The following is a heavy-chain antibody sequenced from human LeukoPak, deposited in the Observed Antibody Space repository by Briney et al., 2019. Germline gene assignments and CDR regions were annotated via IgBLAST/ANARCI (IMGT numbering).Heavy chain of an antibody. D-gene: IGHD6-13*01. J-gene: IGHJ3*02. CDR2: IRYDGSNK. Sequence: GGSPRLSCAASGFTFSNYGMHWVRQAPGKGLEWVAFIRYDGSNKYYADSVKGRFTISRDNSKNTLYLQMNSLRAEDTAVYYCAKDRAAAGIRDAFDIWGQGTMVTVSS. V-gene: IGHV3-30*02. CDR3: AKDRAAAGIRDAFDI. CDR1: GFTFSNYG.